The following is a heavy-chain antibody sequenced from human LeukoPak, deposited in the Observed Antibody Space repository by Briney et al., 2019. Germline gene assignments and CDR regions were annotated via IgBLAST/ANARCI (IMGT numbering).Heavy chain of an antibody. V-gene: IGHV3-23*01. CDR3: AKQLGYCSDGSCYFPY. D-gene: IGHD2-15*01. J-gene: IGHJ4*02. CDR2: ISNNGGYT. CDR1: GFTFSSHA. Sequence: GGSLRLSCAASGFTFSSHAMSWVRQAPGKGLEWVSAISNNGGYTYYADSVQGRFTISRDSSKSTLCLQMNSLRAEDTAVYYCAKQLGYCSDGSCYFPYWGQGTLVTVSS.